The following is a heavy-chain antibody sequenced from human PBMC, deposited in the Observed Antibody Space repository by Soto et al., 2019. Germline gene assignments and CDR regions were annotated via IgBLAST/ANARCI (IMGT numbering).Heavy chain of an antibody. V-gene: IGHV3-15*01. D-gene: IGHD6-13*01. CDR3: TWQLDI. J-gene: IGHJ6*02. Sequence: EVQLVESGGGLVKPGGSLRLSCAASGFTFKDAWMSWVRQAPGKGLEWVGHIKSTDTGGTTDYAAPVTGRFNISKDDSEVTLYLQMNSLKAVDTAMYFCTWQLDIWGQGTSVIVSS. CDR2: IKSTDTGGTT. CDR1: GFTFKDAW.